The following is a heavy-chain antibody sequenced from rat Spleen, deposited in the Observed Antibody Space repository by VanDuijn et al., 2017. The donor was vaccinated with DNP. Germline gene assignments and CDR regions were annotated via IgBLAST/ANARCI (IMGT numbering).Heavy chain of an antibody. CDR1: GFTFSDYN. J-gene: IGHJ3*01. CDR2: IFFDGSGT. D-gene: IGHD1-11*01. CDR3: AKPASYGGFAY. Sequence: EVQLVESGGGLVQPGRSLKLSCAASGFTFSDYNMAWVRQAPKKGLEWVATIFFDGSGTYYGDSVKGRFTISRDNAKSVLYLQMDSLRSEDTATYYCAKPASYGGFAYWGQGTLVTVSS. V-gene: IGHV5S10*01.